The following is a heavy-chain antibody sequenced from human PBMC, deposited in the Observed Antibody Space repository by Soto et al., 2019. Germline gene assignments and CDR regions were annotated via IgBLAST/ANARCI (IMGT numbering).Heavy chain of an antibody. Sequence: QVQLVQSGAEVKKPGSSVKVSCKASGGTFSSYTISWVRQAPGQGLEWMGRIIPILGIANYAQKFQGRVTITADKSTSTAYMELSSLRSEDTAVYYCAREEQLREYYYGSGSYLDYYGMDVWGQGTTVTVSS. J-gene: IGHJ6*02. CDR2: IIPILGIA. D-gene: IGHD3-10*01. CDR3: AREEQLREYYYGSGSYLDYYGMDV. CDR1: GGTFSSYT. V-gene: IGHV1-69*08.